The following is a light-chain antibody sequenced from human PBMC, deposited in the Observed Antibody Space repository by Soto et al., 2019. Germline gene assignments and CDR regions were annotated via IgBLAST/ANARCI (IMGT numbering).Light chain of an antibody. Sequence: EVVLTQSPATLSLSPGERATLSCRASQNVRTFLDWYQQKPGQAPRLLFYGASNRATGIPVRFSGSGSGTDFTLTISSLEPEDFAVYYCQQHSHWPPWTFGQGTRVEIQ. CDR1: QNVRTF. CDR2: GAS. CDR3: QQHSHWPPWT. V-gene: IGKV3-11*01. J-gene: IGKJ1*01.